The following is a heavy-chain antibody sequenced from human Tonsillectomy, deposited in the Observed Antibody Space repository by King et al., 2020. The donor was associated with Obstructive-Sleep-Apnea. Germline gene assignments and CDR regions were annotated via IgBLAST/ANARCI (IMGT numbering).Heavy chain of an antibody. CDR1: GGSISSSSYY. D-gene: IGHD6-19*01. CDR3: ARDGSSSDWYGSWFDP. V-gene: IGHV4-39*07. Sequence: QLQESGPGLVKPSETLSLTCTVSGGSISSSSYYWGWIRQPPGKGLEWIGSMYYSGSTYYNPSLKSRVTISVDTSKNQFSLKLSSVTAADTAVYYCARDGSSSDWYGSWFDPWGQGTLVTVSS. J-gene: IGHJ5*02. CDR2: MYYSGST.